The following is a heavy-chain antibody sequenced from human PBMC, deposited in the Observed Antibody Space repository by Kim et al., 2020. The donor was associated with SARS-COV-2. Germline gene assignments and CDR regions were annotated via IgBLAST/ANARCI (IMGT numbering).Heavy chain of an antibody. V-gene: IGHV3-30*18. CDR1: GFTFSSYG. D-gene: IGHD6-13*01. J-gene: IGHJ6*03. CDR2: ISYDGSNK. Sequence: GGSLRLSCAASGFTFSSYGMHWVRQAPGKGLEWVAVISYDGSNKYYADSVKGRFTISRDNSKNTLYLQMNSLRAEDTAVYYCAKGKQPGDYYYYMDVWGKGTTVTVSS. CDR3: AKGKQPGDYYYYMDV.